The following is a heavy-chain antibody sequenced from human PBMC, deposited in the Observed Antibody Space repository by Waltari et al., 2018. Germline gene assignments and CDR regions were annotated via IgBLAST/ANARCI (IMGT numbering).Heavy chain of an antibody. CDR1: GGTFSSYA. J-gene: IGHJ5*02. CDR2: IIPIFGTA. D-gene: IGHD2-21*01. V-gene: IGHV1-69*08. CDR3: ARAYCGGDCYSKYNWFDP. Sequence: QVQLVQSGAEVKKPGSSVKVSCKASGGTFSSYAISWVRQAPGQGLEWMGRIIPIFGTANYAQKFQGRVTITADKSTSTAYMELSSLRSEDTAVYYCARAYCGGDCYSKYNWFDPWGQGTLVTVSS.